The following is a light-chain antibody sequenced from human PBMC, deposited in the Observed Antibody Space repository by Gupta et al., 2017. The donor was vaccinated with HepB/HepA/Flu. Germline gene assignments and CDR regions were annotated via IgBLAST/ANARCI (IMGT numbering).Light chain of an antibody. J-gene: IGKJ1*01. V-gene: IGKV3-15*01. CDR1: QSGSSN. Sequence: DIVMTQSPATLSVSPGERATLSCRASQSGSSNLAWYQQNPGQAPRLLIHVASTRATGIPARFSGSGSGTEFTLTISSLQSEDFAVYYCQQYNNWPPWTFGQGTKVEIK. CDR2: VAS. CDR3: QQYNNWPPWT.